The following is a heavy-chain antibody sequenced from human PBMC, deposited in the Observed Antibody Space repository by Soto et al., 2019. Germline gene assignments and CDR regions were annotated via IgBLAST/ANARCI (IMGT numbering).Heavy chain of an antibody. Sequence: PSETLSLTCTVSGGSISSGDYYWSWVRQHPGKGLEWIGYRSYSGSTYYNPSLKSRVTIVVDTSRNQFSLRLSSATAADTAVYYCAREGGLAYCGGDCLYNWFDPWGQGTLVTVSS. D-gene: IGHD2-21*02. CDR2: RSYSGST. J-gene: IGHJ5*02. CDR3: AREGGLAYCGGDCLYNWFDP. V-gene: IGHV4-31*03. CDR1: GGSISSGDYY.